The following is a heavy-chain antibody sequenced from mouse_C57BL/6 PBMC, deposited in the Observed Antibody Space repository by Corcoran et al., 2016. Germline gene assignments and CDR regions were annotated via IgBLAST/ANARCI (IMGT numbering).Heavy chain of an antibody. CDR2: IYPGDGDT. CDR1: GYAFSSYW. D-gene: IGHD1-1*01. Sequence: QVQLQQSGAELVKPGASVKISCKASGYAFSSYWMNWVKQRPGKGLEWIGQIYPGDGDTNYNGKFKGKATLTADKSSSTAYMQLSSLTSEDSAVYFCASITTFAPMDYWGQGTSVTVSS. V-gene: IGHV1-80*01. CDR3: ASITTFAPMDY. J-gene: IGHJ4*01.